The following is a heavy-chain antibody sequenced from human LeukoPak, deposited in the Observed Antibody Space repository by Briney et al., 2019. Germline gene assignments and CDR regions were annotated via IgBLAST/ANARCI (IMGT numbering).Heavy chain of an antibody. D-gene: IGHD5-18*01. Sequence: SLRLSCAASGFTFDDYAMHWVRQAPGKGLEWVSGISWNSGSIGYADSVKGRFTISRDNAKNSLYLQMNSLRAEDTAVYYCARDRRATWIQTLDYWGQGTLVTVSS. CDR1: GFTFDDYA. CDR3: ARDRRATWIQTLDY. CDR2: ISWNSGSI. J-gene: IGHJ4*02. V-gene: IGHV3-9*01.